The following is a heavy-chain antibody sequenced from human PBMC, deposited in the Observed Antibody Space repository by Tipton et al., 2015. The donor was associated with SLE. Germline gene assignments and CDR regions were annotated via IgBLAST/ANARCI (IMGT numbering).Heavy chain of an antibody. V-gene: IGHV4-59*11. CDR2: IYYSGST. Sequence: LRLSCTVSGASITSHYWSWIRQPPGKGLEWIGYIYYSGSTNYHPSLRGRGTISVDTSKNQFSLKLNSVTAADTAVYYCARRDFWTGYFDYWGQGTRVTVSS. J-gene: IGHJ4*02. D-gene: IGHD3/OR15-3a*01. CDR3: ARRDFWTGYFDY. CDR1: GASITSHY.